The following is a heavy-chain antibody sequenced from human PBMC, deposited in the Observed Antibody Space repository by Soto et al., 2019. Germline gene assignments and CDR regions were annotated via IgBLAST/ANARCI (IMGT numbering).Heavy chain of an antibody. Sequence: GSLLLSCSASGFIFSDYSMNWVRQFPGKGLEWIAYIDGGSSAIHYTDSVKVRFTISRDNARNSLYLQMNSLRDEDTAVYYCTREGSWGRGTQVTVYS. J-gene: IGHJ4*02. CDR3: TREGS. CDR1: GFIFSDYS. V-gene: IGHV3-48*02. CDR2: IDGGSSAI.